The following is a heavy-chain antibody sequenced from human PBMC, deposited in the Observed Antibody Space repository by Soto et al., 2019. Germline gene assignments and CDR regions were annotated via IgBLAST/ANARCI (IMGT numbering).Heavy chain of an antibody. V-gene: IGHV4-59*01. CDR2: IYYRGNT. D-gene: IGHD2-21*01. CDR3: ATGLFVPDNYFYYGVDV. J-gene: IGHJ6*02. Sequence: QVQLQESGPGLVKPSETLSLACTVSGGSFGNYYWSWIRQPPGKGLEWIGYIYYRGNTNYNPSLKSRATISIDTSKHQLALKLSSVTAADSAVYYCATGLFVPDNYFYYGVDVWGHGTAVTVSS. CDR1: GGSFGNYY.